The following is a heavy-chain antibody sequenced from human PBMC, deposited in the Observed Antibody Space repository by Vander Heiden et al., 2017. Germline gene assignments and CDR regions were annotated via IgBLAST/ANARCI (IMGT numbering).Heavy chain of an antibody. V-gene: IGHV3-21*01. CDR3: ARAGVIFPKTSRYYYYGMDV. D-gene: IGHD2-21*01. J-gene: IGHJ6*02. Sequence: EVQLVESGGGLVKPGGSLRLSCAASGFTFSSYSMNWVRQAPGKGLEWVSSISSSSSYIYYADSVKGRFTISRENAKNSLYLQMNSLRAEDTAVYYCARAGVIFPKTSRYYYYGMDVWGQGTTVTVSS. CDR2: ISSSSSYI. CDR1: GFTFSSYS.